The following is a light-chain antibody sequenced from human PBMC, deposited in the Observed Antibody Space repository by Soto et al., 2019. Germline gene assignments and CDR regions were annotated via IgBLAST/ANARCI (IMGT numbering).Light chain of an antibody. CDR1: QRINRW. J-gene: IGKJ2*01. CDR2: DAS. Sequence: DIQMTQSPSTLSASVGDRVTITCRASQRINRWLAWYQQKPGKAPNLLIYDASSLQNGVPSRFSGSGSGTAFTLTISSLQPDDFATYYCQQHNTSSPYTFGQGTKLEIK. CDR3: QQHNTSSPYT. V-gene: IGKV1-5*01.